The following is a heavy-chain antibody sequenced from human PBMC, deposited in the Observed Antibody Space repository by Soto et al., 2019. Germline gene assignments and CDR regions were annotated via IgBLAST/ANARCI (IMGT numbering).Heavy chain of an antibody. CDR1: GFSLSTSGVG. CDR2: IYWDDDK. Sequence: QITLKESGPPLVKPTQTLTLTCTFSGFSLSTSGVGVGWIRQPPGKALEWLALIYWDDDKRYSPSLKSRLTITKDTSKNQVVLTMTNMDPVDTATYYCARHNWNDGTFDYWGQGTLVTVSS. J-gene: IGHJ4*02. D-gene: IGHD1-1*01. V-gene: IGHV2-5*02. CDR3: ARHNWNDGTFDY.